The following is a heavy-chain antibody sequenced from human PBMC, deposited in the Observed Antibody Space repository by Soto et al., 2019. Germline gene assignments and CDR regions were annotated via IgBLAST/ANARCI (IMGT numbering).Heavy chain of an antibody. V-gene: IGHV5-51*01. CDR1: GYSFTSYW. D-gene: IGHD3-16*01. CDR2: LYPSDSDT. J-gene: IGHJ5*02. Sequence: GESLKISCKGSGYSFTSYWIGWVRQMPGKGLEWLGILYPSDSDTRYSPSFQGQVTISADNSINTAYLQLLNLKASDTAIYYCTKGATSPFDPWGQGTRVTVSS. CDR3: TKGATSPFDP.